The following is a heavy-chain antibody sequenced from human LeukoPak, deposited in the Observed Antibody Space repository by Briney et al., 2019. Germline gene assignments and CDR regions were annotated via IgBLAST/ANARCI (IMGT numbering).Heavy chain of an antibody. D-gene: IGHD3-3*01. J-gene: IGHJ4*02. CDR3: ASSVGVVPNTFDY. CDR1: GGSISSGDYY. Sequence: SETLSLTCTVSGGSISSGDYYWSWIRQPPGKGLEWIGYIYYSGSTYYNPSLKSRVTISVDTSKNQFSLKLSSVTAADTAVYYCASSVGVVPNTFDYWGQGTLVTVSS. CDR2: IYYSGST. V-gene: IGHV4-30-4*01.